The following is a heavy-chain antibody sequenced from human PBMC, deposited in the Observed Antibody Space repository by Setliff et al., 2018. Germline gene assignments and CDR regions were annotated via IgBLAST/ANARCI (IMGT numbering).Heavy chain of an antibody. Sequence: ASVKVSCKASGYTFTSYGISWVRQAPGQGLEWMGWISAYNGNTNYAQKLQGRVTMTTDTSTSTAYMELRSLRSDDTAVYYCARRITPHRWSYYYYYMDFWGKGTTVTVSS. V-gene: IGHV1-18*01. J-gene: IGHJ6*03. D-gene: IGHD3-16*01. CDR3: ARRITPHRWSYYYYYMDF. CDR2: ISAYNGNT. CDR1: GYTFTSYG.